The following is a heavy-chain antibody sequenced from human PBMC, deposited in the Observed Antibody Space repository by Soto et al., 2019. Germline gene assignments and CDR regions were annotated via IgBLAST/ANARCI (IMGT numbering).Heavy chain of an antibody. Sequence: QVQLQQWGAGLLKPSETLSLTCAVYGGSFSGYYWSWIRQPPGKGLEWIGEINHSGSTNYNPSLKGRVTISVDTSKNQFSLKLSSVTAADTAVYYCARGRGEATHFYYFDYWGQGTLVTVSS. V-gene: IGHV4-34*01. CDR2: INHSGST. D-gene: IGHD3-10*01. CDR1: GGSFSGYY. J-gene: IGHJ4*02. CDR3: ARGRGEATHFYYFDY.